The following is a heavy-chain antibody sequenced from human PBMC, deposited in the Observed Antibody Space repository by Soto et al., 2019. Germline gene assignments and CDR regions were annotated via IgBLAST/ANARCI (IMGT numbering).Heavy chain of an antibody. CDR3: VLRGQLVRDIDY. CDR1: GFTFSSYG. J-gene: IGHJ4*01. CDR2: ISYDGSNK. Sequence: PGGSLRLSCAASGFTFSSYGMHWVRQAPGKGLEWVAVISYDGSNKYYADSVKGRFTISRDNSKHTLYLQMNSLRAEDTAMYYCVLRGQLVRDIDYWGHGTLVTVSS. D-gene: IGHD6-6*01. V-gene: IGHV3-30*03.